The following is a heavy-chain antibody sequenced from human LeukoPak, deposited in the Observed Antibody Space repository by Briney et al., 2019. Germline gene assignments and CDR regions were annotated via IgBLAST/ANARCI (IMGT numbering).Heavy chain of an antibody. Sequence: SQTLSLTCTVSGVSISSGSYYWSWIRQPAGKGLEWIGRIYTSGNTNYNPSLKSRVTISVDTSKNQFSLKLSSVTAADTAVYYCARDQGWYSSSASGYYYGMDVWGQGTTVTVSS. J-gene: IGHJ6*02. CDR3: ARDQGWYSSSASGYYYGMDV. V-gene: IGHV4-61*02. CDR1: GVSISSGSYY. CDR2: IYTSGNT. D-gene: IGHD6-6*01.